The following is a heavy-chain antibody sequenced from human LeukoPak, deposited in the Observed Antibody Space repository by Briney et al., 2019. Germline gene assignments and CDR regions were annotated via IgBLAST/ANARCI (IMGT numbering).Heavy chain of an antibody. CDR3: ARHTGRPQAGWFDP. Sequence: GESLKISCKDVGNSFGTYWVGWVRQMPGKGLEYMGIIFPRTSEVRYGPAFQGQVTISADKSLSTAYLQWPGLKASDTAMYYCARHTGRPQAGWFDPWGQGTLVTVSA. D-gene: IGHD3-10*01. CDR2: IFPRTSEV. J-gene: IGHJ5*02. CDR1: GNSFGTYW. V-gene: IGHV5-51*01.